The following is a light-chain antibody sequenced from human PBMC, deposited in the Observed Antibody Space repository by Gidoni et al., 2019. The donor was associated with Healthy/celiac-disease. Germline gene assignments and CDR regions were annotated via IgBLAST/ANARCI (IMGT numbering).Light chain of an antibody. V-gene: IGKV1-39*01. Sequence: DIQMTQSPSSLSASVVDRVTITCRASQSISSYLNWYQQKPGKAPKLLIYDASSLQSGVPSRFSGSGSGTDCTLTISSLQPEDFATYYCRQSYSTPPTFGGGTKVEIK. CDR3: RQSYSTPPT. J-gene: IGKJ4*01. CDR1: QSISSY. CDR2: DAS.